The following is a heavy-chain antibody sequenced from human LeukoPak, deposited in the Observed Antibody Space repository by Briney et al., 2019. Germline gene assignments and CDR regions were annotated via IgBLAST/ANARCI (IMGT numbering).Heavy chain of an antibody. V-gene: IGHV3-23*01. CDR1: GFTFSSYA. D-gene: IGHD3-3*01. CDR3: AKGRERRYYDFWSGYQNYYYYYYMDV. Sequence: GGSLRLSCAASGFTFSSYAMSWVRQAPGKGLEWVSAISGSGGSTYYADSVKGRFTISRDNSKNTLYLQMNSLRAEDTAVYYCAKGRERRYYDFWSGYQNYYYYYYMDVWGKGTTVTVSS. CDR2: ISGSGGST. J-gene: IGHJ6*03.